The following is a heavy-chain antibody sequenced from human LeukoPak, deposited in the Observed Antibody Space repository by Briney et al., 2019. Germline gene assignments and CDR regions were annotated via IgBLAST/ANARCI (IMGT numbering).Heavy chain of an antibody. J-gene: IGHJ4*02. CDR2: IVVGSSNT. Sequence: SVKVSCKASGFTFRNSAVQWVRQARGQRLEWIGWIVVGSSNTDYAQKFQERVTITRDMSTRTAYLELSSLKSEDTAVYYCAADIVGGQLHWGQGTLVTVSS. CDR3: AADIVGGQLH. D-gene: IGHD1-26*01. CDR1: GFTFRNSA. V-gene: IGHV1-58*01.